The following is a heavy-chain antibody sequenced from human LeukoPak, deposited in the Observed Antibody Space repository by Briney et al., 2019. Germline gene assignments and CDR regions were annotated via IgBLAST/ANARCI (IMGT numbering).Heavy chain of an antibody. V-gene: IGHV4-31*11. CDR1: GVSIRSAGYS. J-gene: IGHJ4*02. CDR2: IYYSGSP. Sequence: SETLSLTCAVSGVSIRSAGYSWYWIRQHPGKGLEWIGHIYYSGSPSYNPSLQSRVTISMDTSKNQFSPNLTSVTAADTAVYYCARDGATGIFEHWGQGTLVAVSS. CDR3: ARDGATGIFEH. D-gene: IGHD4/OR15-4a*01.